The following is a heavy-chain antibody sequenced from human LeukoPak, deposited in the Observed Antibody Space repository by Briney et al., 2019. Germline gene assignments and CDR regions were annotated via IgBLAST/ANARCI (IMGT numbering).Heavy chain of an antibody. CDR1: GGSISSYY. CDR2: IYYSGST. D-gene: IGHD2-15*01. V-gene: IGHV4-59*12. J-gene: IGHJ4*02. CDR3: ARDPGYCSGGSCYLNE. Sequence: SETLSLTCTVSGGSISSYYWSWIRQPPGKGLEWIGYIYYSGSTNYNPSLKSRVTISVDTSKNQFSLKLSSVTAADTAVYYCARDPGYCSGGSCYLNEWGQGTLVTVSS.